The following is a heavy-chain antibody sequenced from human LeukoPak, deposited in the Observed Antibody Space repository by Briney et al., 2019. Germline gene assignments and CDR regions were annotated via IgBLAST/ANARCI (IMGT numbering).Heavy chain of an antibody. CDR3: TREGITAAADY. J-gene: IGHJ4*02. V-gene: IGHV3-7*01. CDR2: VKKDASEK. Sequence: GGSLRLSCAASGFTFSNNWMTWVRQAPGKGLEWVASVKKDASEKYYVDSVKGRFTISRDNAKNSLYLQLNSLRGEDTAVYYCTREGITAAADYWGQGTLVTVSS. D-gene: IGHD6-13*01. CDR1: GFTFSNNW.